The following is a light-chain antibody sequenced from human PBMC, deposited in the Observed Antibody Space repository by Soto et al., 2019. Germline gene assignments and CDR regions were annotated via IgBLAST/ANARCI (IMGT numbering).Light chain of an antibody. CDR3: QQYGSSPPYT. V-gene: IGKV3-20*01. Sequence: EIVLTQSPGTLSLSPGESATLSCRASQSVSSSYLAWYQQKPGQAPRLLIHGASSRATGIPDRFSGSGSGTDFTLTISRLEPEDFAVYYCQQYGSSPPYTFGQGPKLEIK. J-gene: IGKJ2*01. CDR1: QSVSSSY. CDR2: GAS.